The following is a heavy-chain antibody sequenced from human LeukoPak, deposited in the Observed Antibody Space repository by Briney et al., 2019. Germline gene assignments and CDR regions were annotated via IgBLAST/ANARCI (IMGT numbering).Heavy chain of an antibody. Sequence: GGSLRLSCAASGFTLSSYVMTWVRQAPGKGLEWVSGISGSGGSTYYADSVKGRFTISRDISENTLYLQMNSLRAEDTAVYYCAKGYDDILTGLDYWGQGTLVTVSS. D-gene: IGHD3-9*01. CDR1: GFTLSSYV. CDR2: ISGSGGST. CDR3: AKGYDDILTGLDY. J-gene: IGHJ4*02. V-gene: IGHV3-23*01.